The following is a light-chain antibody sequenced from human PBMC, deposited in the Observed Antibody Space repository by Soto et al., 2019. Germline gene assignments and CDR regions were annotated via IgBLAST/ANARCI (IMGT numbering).Light chain of an antibody. J-gene: IGKJ1*01. CDR2: DAS. CDR3: QQRSNWPPVT. CDR1: QSVSSY. Sequence: EIVLTQSPATLSLCPGERATLSCRASQSVSSYLAWYQQKPGQAPRLLIYDASNRATGIPARFSGSGSGTDFTLTISSLEPEDFAVYYCQQRSNWPPVTFGQGTKVEIK. V-gene: IGKV3-11*01.